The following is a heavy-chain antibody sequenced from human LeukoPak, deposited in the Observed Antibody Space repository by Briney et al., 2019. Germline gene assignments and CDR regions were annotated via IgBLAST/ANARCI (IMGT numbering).Heavy chain of an antibody. CDR3: VRDGIRDIPGVITIRYDY. CDR1: GFTFSTYA. V-gene: IGHV3-30-3*01. D-gene: IGHD3-10*01. J-gene: IGHJ4*02. CDR2: ISSDGTNK. Sequence: PGGSLRLSCAASGFTFSTYAMHWVRQAPGKGLEWVAVISSDGTNKYYADSVRGRFTISRDNAENSLYLQMNSLRAEDTALYYCVRDGIRDIPGVITIRYDYWGQGTLVTVSS.